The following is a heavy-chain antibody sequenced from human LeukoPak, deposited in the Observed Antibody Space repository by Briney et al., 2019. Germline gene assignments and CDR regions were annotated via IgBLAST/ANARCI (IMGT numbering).Heavy chain of an antibody. CDR2: ISYGGFSK. Sequence: GRSLRLSCTASGFIFSSYGMHWVRQAPGKGLEWVAGISYGGFSKYYADFVKGRFTISRDNSKNTLYLQMNSLRAEDTAVYYCLPYGYYFDYWGQGTLVTVSS. CDR3: LPYGYYFDY. CDR1: GFIFSSYG. V-gene: IGHV3-30*03. D-gene: IGHD4-17*01. J-gene: IGHJ4*02.